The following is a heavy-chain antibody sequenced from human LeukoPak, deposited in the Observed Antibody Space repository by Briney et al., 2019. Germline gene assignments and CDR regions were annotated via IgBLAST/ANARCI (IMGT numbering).Heavy chain of an antibody. CDR1: GYTFSGYY. CDR2: INSNSGAR. V-gene: IGHV1-2*02. J-gene: IGHJ4*02. D-gene: IGHD1-26*01. CDR3: ARGRGGATTEFDH. Sequence: AAVKLSCKASGYTFSGYYMHLVRQAPGQGLESMGWINSNSGARNYAPKFQGRVTFSRDNSNSTAYMELSSLRSDDTAIYYCARGRGGATTEFDHWGQGTLVTVSS.